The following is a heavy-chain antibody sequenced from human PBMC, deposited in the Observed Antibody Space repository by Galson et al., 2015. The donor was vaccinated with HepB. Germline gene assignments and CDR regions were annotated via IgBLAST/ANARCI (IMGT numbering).Heavy chain of an antibody. J-gene: IGHJ4*02. CDR3: TRDGIAAGGDANFCY. Sequence: SLRLSCAASGFTLNRYSMNWVRQAPGKGLEWVSSISSGSIYIDYADSVKGRFTISRDNAQNSLFLQMNSLRAEDTALYYCTRDGIAAGGDANFCYWGQGILVTVSS. CDR2: ISSGSIYI. D-gene: IGHD6-25*01. CDR1: GFTLNRYS. V-gene: IGHV3-21*01.